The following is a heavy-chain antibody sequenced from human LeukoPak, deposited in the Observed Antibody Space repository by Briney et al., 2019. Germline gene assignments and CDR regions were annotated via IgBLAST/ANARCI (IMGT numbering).Heavy chain of an antibody. Sequence: GGSLRLSCAASGFTFSSYVMSWVRQAPGKGLEWVSGISGSAGSTYYADSVKGRFTISRDNSKNTLYLQMNSLRAEDTAIYYCAKEASDYYGSGSHYFDYWGQGTLVTVSS. CDR1: GFTFSSYV. D-gene: IGHD3-10*01. V-gene: IGHV3-23*01. J-gene: IGHJ4*02. CDR2: ISGSAGST. CDR3: AKEASDYYGSGSHYFDY.